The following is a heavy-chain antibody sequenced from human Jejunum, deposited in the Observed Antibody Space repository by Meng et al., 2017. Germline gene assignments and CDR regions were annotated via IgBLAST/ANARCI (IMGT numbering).Heavy chain of an antibody. D-gene: IGHD3-10*01. V-gene: IGHV4-39*07. CDR1: GASISTTNYY. CDR3: ARDEWFGRYWGVWFDP. J-gene: IGHJ5*02. Sequence: SETLSLTCTVSGASISTTNYYWGWIRQPPGKGLEWIGTMSYSGSTYFNPSLKSRITISTDTSKNQFSLKLNSVTAADTAVYYCARDEWFGRYWGVWFDPWGQGTLVTFSS. CDR2: MSYSGST.